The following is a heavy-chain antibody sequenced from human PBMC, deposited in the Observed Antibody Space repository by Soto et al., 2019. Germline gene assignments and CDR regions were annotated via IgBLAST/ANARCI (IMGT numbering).Heavy chain of an antibody. CDR2: IYYSGST. CDR3: ARFRAARGNYYYMDV. D-gene: IGHD6-6*01. CDR1: GGSISSYY. J-gene: IGHJ6*03. V-gene: IGHV4-59*08. Sequence: SETLSLTCTVSGGSISSYYWSWIRQPPGKGLEWIGYIYYSGSTNYNPSLKSRVTISVDTSKNQFSLKLSSVTAADTAVYYCARFRAARGNYYYMDVWGKGTTVTVSS.